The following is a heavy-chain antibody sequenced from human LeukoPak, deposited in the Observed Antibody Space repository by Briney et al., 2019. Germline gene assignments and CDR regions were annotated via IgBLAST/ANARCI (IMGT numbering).Heavy chain of an antibody. V-gene: IGHV3-33*01. J-gene: IGHJ6*02. CDR2: IWYDGSNK. CDR1: GFTFSSYG. CDR3: ARDRGVVVVVPAAVYYYYGMDV. Sequence: PGRSLRLSCAASGFTFSSYGMHWVRQAPGKGLEWVAVIWYDGSNKYYADSVKGRFTISRDNSKNTLYLQMNSLRAEDTAVYYCARDRGVVVVVPAAVYYYYGMDVWGQGTTVTVSS. D-gene: IGHD2-2*01.